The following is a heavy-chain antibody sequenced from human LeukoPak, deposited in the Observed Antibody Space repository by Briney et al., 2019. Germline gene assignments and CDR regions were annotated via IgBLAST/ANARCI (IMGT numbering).Heavy chain of an antibody. J-gene: IGHJ4*02. CDR2: ISGSGGST. CDR3: AKKSGDHFHFDF. D-gene: IGHD2-21*01. CDR1: GFTFNNYA. Sequence: GGSLRLSCAASGFTFNNYAMSWVRQAPGKGLEWVSSISGSGGSTYHADSVKGRFTISRDNSKSTLYLQMNSLRAEDTAVYHCAKKSGDHFHFDFWGQGTLVTVSS. V-gene: IGHV3-23*01.